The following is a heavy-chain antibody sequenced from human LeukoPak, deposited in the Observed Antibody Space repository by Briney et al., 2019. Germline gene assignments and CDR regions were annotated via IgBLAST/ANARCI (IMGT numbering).Heavy chain of an antibody. D-gene: IGHD2-21*01. V-gene: IGHV4-59*01. CDR3: AKFPKYSYYMDV. J-gene: IGHJ6*03. Sequence: SETLSLTCTVSGGSISSYYWSWIRQPPGKGLEWIGYISYSGSTNYNPSLKSRVTISLDTSKNQFSLKLSSVTAADTAVYCCAKFPKYSYYMDVWGKGTTVTVS. CDR1: GGSISSYY. CDR2: ISYSGST.